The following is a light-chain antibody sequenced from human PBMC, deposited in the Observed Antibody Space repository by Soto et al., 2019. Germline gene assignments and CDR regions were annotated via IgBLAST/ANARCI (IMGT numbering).Light chain of an antibody. Sequence: QSALTQPASVSASPGQSITISCTGTSSDVGNYNFVSWYQQHPGKAPKLMIYEVSHRPSGVSDRCSGSKSANTASLTISGLQADDEAVYFCGSFTTSTTWVFGGGTKLTVL. J-gene: IGLJ3*02. V-gene: IGLV2-14*01. CDR2: EVS. CDR1: SSDVGNYNF. CDR3: GSFTTSTTWV.